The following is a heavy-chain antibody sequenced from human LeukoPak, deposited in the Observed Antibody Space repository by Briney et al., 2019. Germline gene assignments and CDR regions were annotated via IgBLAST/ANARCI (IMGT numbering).Heavy chain of an antibody. CDR2: IYYSGST. Sequence: PSQTLSLTCTVSGGSISSGDYYWSCIRQPPGKGLEWIGYIYYSGSTYYNPSIKSRVTISVDTSKNQFSLKLSSVTAADTAVYYCARDAPLYYGSGSYSPTYGMDVWGQGTTVTVSS. CDR1: GGSISSGDYY. V-gene: IGHV4-30-4*01. CDR3: ARDAPLYYGSGSYSPTYGMDV. D-gene: IGHD3-10*01. J-gene: IGHJ6*02.